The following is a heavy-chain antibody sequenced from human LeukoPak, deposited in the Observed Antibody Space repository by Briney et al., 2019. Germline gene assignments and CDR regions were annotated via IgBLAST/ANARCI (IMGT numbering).Heavy chain of an antibody. CDR1: GGSFSGYY. V-gene: IGHV4-34*01. CDR3: ATSLTTVTHYYYYMDV. Sequence: SETLSLTCAVSGGSFSGYYWSWIRQSPGKGLEWIGEINHSGNTNYNPSLKSRVTISVDTSKNQFSLKLSSVTAADTAVYYCATSLTTVTHYYYYMDVWGKGTTVTISS. D-gene: IGHD4-11*01. J-gene: IGHJ6*03. CDR2: INHSGNT.